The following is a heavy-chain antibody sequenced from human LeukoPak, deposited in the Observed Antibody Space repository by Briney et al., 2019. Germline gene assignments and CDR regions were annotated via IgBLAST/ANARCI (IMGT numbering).Heavy chain of an antibody. CDR3: ARSYYYDSSGYYPI. Sequence: SETLSLTCTVSGGSISSSSYYWGWIRQPPGKGLEWIGSIYYSGSTYYNPSLKSRVTISVDTSKNQFSLKLSSVTAADTAVYYCARSYYYDSSGYYPIWGQGTMVTVSS. J-gene: IGHJ3*02. D-gene: IGHD3-22*01. V-gene: IGHV4-39*01. CDR1: GGSISSSSYY. CDR2: IYYSGST.